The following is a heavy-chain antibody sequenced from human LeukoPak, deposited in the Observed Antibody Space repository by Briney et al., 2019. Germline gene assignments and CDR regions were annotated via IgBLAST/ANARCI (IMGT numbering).Heavy chain of an antibody. D-gene: IGHD5-18*01. CDR3: ARDRVDTAMVSTWADAFDI. CDR2: ISSSGSTI. J-gene: IGHJ3*02. CDR1: GFTFSSYE. Sequence: GGSLRLSCAASGFTFSSYEMNWVRQAPGKGLEWVSYISSSGSTIYYADSVKGRFTISRDNAKNSLYLQMDSLRAEDTAVYYCARDRVDTAMVSTWADAFDIWGQGTMVTVSS. V-gene: IGHV3-48*03.